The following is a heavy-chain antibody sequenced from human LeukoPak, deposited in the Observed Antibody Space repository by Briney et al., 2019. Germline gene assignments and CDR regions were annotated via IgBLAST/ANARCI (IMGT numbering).Heavy chain of an antibody. CDR3: ARDWTPHAVAAAGI. V-gene: IGHV1-18*01. J-gene: IGHJ3*02. CDR2: ISAYNGNT. Sequence: RGASVKVSCKASGYTFTSCGISWVRQAPGQGLEWMGWISAYNGNTNYAQKLQGRVTMTTDTSTSTAYMELRSLRSDDTAVYYCARDWTPHAVAAAGIWGQGTMVTVSS. CDR1: GYTFTSCG. D-gene: IGHD6-13*01.